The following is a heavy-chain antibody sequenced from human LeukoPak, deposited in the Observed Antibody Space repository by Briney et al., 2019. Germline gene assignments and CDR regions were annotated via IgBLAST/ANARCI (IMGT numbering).Heavy chain of an antibody. D-gene: IGHD2-15*01. Sequence: SVKVSCKASGGTFSSYAISWVRQAPGQGLGWMGGIIPIFGTANYAQKFQGRVTIATDESTSTAYMELSSLRSEDTAVYYCARGKAYCSGGSCYNGYYYYYMDVWGKGTTVTVSS. CDR2: IIPIFGTA. J-gene: IGHJ6*03. V-gene: IGHV1-69*05. CDR3: ARGKAYCSGGSCYNGYYYYYMDV. CDR1: GGTFSSYA.